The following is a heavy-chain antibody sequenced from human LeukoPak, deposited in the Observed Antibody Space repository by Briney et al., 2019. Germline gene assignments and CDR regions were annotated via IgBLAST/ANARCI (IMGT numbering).Heavy chain of an antibody. CDR3: ARKKTGATNGLDV. V-gene: IGHV4-39*01. CDR2: ISYSGRT. D-gene: IGHD1-1*01. J-gene: IGHJ6*02. CDR1: GGSISSSSYY. Sequence: SETLSLACTVSGGSISSSSYYWRWIRQPPGEGPEWIGSISYSGRTHYNPSLKSRVSISVDTSKNQFSLNLSSVTAADTAVYYCARKKTGATNGLDVWGQGTTVTVSS.